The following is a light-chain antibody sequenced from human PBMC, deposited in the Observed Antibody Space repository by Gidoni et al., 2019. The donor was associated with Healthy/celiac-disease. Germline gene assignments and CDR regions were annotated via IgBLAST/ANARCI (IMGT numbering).Light chain of an antibody. CDR2: WAS. CDR1: QSILYSSNNKNY. V-gene: IGKV4-1*01. J-gene: IGKJ5*01. Sequence: DIVMTQSPDSLAVSLGERATINCKSSQSILYSSNNKNYVVWYQQKPGQPPKLLIYWASTRESGVPDRFSGSGSGTDFTLTISSLQAEDVAVYYCQQYYGTPITFXQXTRLEIK. CDR3: QQYYGTPIT.